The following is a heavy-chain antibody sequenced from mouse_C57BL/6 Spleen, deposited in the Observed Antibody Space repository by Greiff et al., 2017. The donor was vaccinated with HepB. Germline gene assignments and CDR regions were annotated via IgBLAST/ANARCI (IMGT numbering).Heavy chain of an antibody. J-gene: IGHJ4*01. Sequence: VQLQQSGPELVKPGASVKIPCKASGYTFTDYNMDWVKQSHGKSLEWIGDINPNNGGTNYNQKFKGKATLTVDKSSSTAYMELRSLTSEDTAVYYCARRTNWDRDAMDYWGQGTSVTVSS. V-gene: IGHV1-18*01. D-gene: IGHD4-1*01. CDR2: INPNNGGT. CDR1: GYTFTDYN. CDR3: ARRTNWDRDAMDY.